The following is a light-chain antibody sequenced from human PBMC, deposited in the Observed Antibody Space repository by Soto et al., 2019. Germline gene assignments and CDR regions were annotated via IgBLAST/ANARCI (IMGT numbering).Light chain of an antibody. V-gene: IGLV2-8*01. J-gene: IGLJ1*01. CDR3: CSYAGSYTYV. Sequence: QSALTQPPSASGSPGQSVTISCTGTSSDVGTHGYVSWYQQHAGKAPKLVIYDVTKRPSGVPDRFSGSKSGNTASLTVSGLQAEDEADYYCCSYAGSYTYVFGTGTKVTVL. CDR2: DVT. CDR1: SSDVGTHGY.